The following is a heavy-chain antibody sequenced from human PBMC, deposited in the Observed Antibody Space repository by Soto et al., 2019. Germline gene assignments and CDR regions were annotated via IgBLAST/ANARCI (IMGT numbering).Heavy chain of an antibody. CDR3: AKVRASQWELLPYYFDY. J-gene: IGHJ4*02. CDR1: GGSISSYY. V-gene: IGHV4-59*01. D-gene: IGHD1-26*01. CDR2: IYYNGAT. Sequence: TLSLTCTVSGGSISSYYWSWIRQPPGKGLEWVGYIYYNGATNYNPSLEGRVTVSVDTSKNQFSLHLISVTAADTAVYYCAKVRASQWELLPYYFDYWGQGTPVTVSS.